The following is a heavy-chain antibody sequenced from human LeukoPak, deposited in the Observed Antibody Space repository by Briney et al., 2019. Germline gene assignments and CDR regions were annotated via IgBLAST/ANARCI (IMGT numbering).Heavy chain of an antibody. CDR3: ARDPVFYGGNNFDN. Sequence: SETLSLTCTVSGGXISSFFCNWIRQPAGKGLEWIGRIYSSGSINYNPSLKSRVTMSLDTSKNHFSLKLSSVTAADTAVYYCARDPVFYGGNNFDNWGQGTLVTVSS. V-gene: IGHV4-4*07. D-gene: IGHD4-23*01. J-gene: IGHJ4*02. CDR2: IYSSGSI. CDR1: GGXISSFF.